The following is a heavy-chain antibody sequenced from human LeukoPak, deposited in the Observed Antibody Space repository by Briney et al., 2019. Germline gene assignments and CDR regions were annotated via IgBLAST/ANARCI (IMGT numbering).Heavy chain of an antibody. CDR2: ISFTGSA. CDR1: GDSISSKNLY. V-gene: IGHV4-39*07. D-gene: IGHD5-18*01. CDR3: ARATDTPMVGYYPDH. J-gene: IGHJ4*02. Sequence: KPSETLSLSCTVSGDSISSKNLYWAWIRQPPGKGLEWIGSISFTGSAYYNPSLKSRVTMSEDTSRNQFSLKLSSVTAADTAVYFCARATDTPMVGYYPDHWGQGTLVTVSS.